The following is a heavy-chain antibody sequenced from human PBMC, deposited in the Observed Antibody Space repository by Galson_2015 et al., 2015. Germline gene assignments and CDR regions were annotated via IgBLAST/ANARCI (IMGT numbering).Heavy chain of an antibody. J-gene: IGHJ4*02. CDR1: GFTFTTYT. CDR3: ARDGRFDY. V-gene: IGHV3-48*01. D-gene: IGHD1-1*01. CDR2: ISASGSTI. Sequence: GFTFTTYTMNWVRQAPGKGLEWVSYISASGSTIYYADSVKGRFTISRDNAKNSLYLQMNSLRADDTAVYYCARDGRFDYWGQGTLVTVSS.